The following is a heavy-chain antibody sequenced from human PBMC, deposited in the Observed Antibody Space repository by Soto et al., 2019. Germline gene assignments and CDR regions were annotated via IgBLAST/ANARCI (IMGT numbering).Heavy chain of an antibody. CDR3: ASTWSGYYYFDS. Sequence: PGWSLRLSCASSVFTFINYGMHWVRQAPGKGLEWVAVISYDGNNRYYGDSVKGRFTISRDNSKNTVYLQMNSLRVEDTAVYYCASTWSGYYYFDSWGQGTLVTVSS. J-gene: IGHJ4*02. CDR2: ISYDGNNR. CDR1: VFTFINYG. V-gene: IGHV3-30*03. D-gene: IGHD3-3*01.